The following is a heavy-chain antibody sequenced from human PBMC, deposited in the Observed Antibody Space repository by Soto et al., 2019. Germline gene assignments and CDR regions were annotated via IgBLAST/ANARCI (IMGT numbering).Heavy chain of an antibody. CDR3: ARDLDRGSYYFDY. Sequence: GGSVKAYYKACGYPFISHGIRLVRKAPGQGLEWMGWVSSYTSKTNYAQKVQGRVTMTTDTSTRTAYMELRSLRSDDTAVYYCARDLDRGSYYFDYWGQGTLVTVSS. J-gene: IGHJ4*02. D-gene: IGHD1-26*01. CDR2: VSSYTSKT. V-gene: IGHV1-18*01. CDR1: GYPFISHG.